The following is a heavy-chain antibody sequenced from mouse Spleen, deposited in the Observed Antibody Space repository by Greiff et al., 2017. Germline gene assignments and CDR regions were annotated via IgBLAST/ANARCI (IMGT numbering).Heavy chain of an antibody. V-gene: IGHV6-6*02. D-gene: IGHD2-5*01. Sequence: DVKLQESGGGLVQPGGSMKLSCVASGFTFSNYWMNWVRQSPEKGLEWVAEIRLKSNNYATHYAESVKGRFTISRDDSKSSVYLQMNNLRAEDTGIYYCTRVNWYFDVWGAGTTVTVSS. J-gene: IGHJ1*01. CDR2: IRLKSNNYAT. CDR3: TRVNWYFDV. CDR1: GFTFSNYW.